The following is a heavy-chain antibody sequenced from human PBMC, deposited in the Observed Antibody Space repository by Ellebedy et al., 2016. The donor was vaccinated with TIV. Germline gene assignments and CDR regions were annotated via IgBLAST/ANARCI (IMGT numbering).Heavy chain of an antibody. CDR2: IFSNDKK. CDR3: ARISEDYYYYMDV. CDR1: GFSLSNARMG. V-gene: IGHV2-26*01. J-gene: IGHJ6*03. Sequence: SGPTLVKPTETLTLTCTVSGFSLSNARMGVSWIRQPPGKALEWLAHIFSNDKKSYSTSLKSRLTISKDTSKSQVVLTMTNMDPVDTATYYCARISEDYYYYMDVWGKGTTVTVSS.